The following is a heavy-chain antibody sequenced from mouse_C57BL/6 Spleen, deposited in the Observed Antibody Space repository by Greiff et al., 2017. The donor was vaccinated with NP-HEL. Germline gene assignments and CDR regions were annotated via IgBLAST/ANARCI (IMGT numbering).Heavy chain of an antibody. CDR1: GYSITSGYY. V-gene: IGHV3-6*01. CDR2: ISYDGSN. J-gene: IGHJ2*01. Sequence: DVQLQESGPGLVKPSQSLSLTCSVTGYSITSGYYWNWIRQFPGNKLEWMGYISYDGSNNYNPSLKNRISITRDTSKNQFFLKLNSVTTEDTATYYCARDRFTPYYFDYWGQGTTLTVSS. CDR3: ARDRFTPYYFDY.